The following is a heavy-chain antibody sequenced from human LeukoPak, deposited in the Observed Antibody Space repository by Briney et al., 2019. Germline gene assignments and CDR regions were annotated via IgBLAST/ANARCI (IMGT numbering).Heavy chain of an antibody. V-gene: IGHV3-30*02. CDR2: IRYDGSNK. CDR1: GFTFSSYG. D-gene: IGHD2/OR15-2a*01. J-gene: IGHJ5*02. CDR3: AKDLTATTFSEYNWFDP. Sequence: GGSLRLSCAASGFTFSSYGMHWVRQAPGKGLEWVAFIRYDGSNKYYADSVKGRFTISRDNSKNTLYLQMNSLRAEDTAVYYCAKDLTATTFSEYNWFDPWGQGTLVPVSS.